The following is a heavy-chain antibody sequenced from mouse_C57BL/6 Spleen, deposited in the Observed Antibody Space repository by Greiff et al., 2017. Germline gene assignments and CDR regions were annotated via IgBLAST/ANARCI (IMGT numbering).Heavy chain of an antibody. Sequence: EVQLQQSGAELVRPGASVKLSCTASGFNIKDDYMHWVKQRPEQGLEWIGWIDPENGDTEYASKFQGKATITADTSSNTAYLQLSSLTSEDTAVYYCTTSDVYYVDYWGQGTTLTVSS. V-gene: IGHV14-4*01. CDR2: IDPENGDT. CDR3: TTSDVYYVDY. J-gene: IGHJ2*01. CDR1: GFNIKDDY. D-gene: IGHD2-3*01.